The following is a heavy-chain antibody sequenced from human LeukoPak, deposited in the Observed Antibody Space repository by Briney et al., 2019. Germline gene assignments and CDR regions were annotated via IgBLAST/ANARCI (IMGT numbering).Heavy chain of an antibody. Sequence: ASVKVSCKASGYTFTSYYMHWVRQAPGQGLEWMGIINPSGGSTSYAQKFQGRVTMTRDMSTSTVYMELSSLGSEDTAVYYCARDGGPLDSSGYYFDYWGQGTLVTVSS. CDR1: GYTFTSYY. V-gene: IGHV1-46*01. J-gene: IGHJ4*02. CDR3: ARDGGPLDSSGYYFDY. CDR2: INPSGGST. D-gene: IGHD3-22*01.